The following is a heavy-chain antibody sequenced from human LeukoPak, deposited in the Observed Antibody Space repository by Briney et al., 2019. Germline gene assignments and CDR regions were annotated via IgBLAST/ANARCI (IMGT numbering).Heavy chain of an antibody. V-gene: IGHV4-38-2*02. Sequence: SETLSLTCTVSGGSISSGYYWGWIRQPPGKGLEWIGSMYHSGSTYYNPSLKSRVTISVDTSKNQFSLKLSSVTAADTAVCYCARDRGVVTAIRWFDPWGQGTLVTVSS. CDR3: ARDRGVVTAIRWFDP. D-gene: IGHD2-21*02. J-gene: IGHJ5*02. CDR2: MYHSGST. CDR1: GGSISSGYY.